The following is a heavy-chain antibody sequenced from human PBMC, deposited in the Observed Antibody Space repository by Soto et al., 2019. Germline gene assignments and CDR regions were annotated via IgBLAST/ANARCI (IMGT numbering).Heavy chain of an antibody. CDR2: INPSGDSR. V-gene: IGHV1-46*01. CDR1: GFSFSDYF. CDR3: ASTSIAAQYYFDY. J-gene: IGHJ4*02. D-gene: IGHD6-6*01. Sequence: ASVKVSCKASGFSFSDYFMHWVRQAPGQGLEWMGIINPSGDSRNYAQKFQGRVTITRDTSTSTVYMDLSSLRSEDTAVYYCASTSIAAQYYFDYWGQGTLVTVSS.